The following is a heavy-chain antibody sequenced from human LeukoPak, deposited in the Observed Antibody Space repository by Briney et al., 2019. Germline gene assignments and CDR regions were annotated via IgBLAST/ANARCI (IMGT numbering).Heavy chain of an antibody. J-gene: IGHJ4*02. CDR3: ARDPEQWLVLGAFDY. CDR1: GFTFSSYA. Sequence: PGRSLRLSCAASGFTFSSYAMHWVRQAPGKGLEWVAVISYDGSNKYYADSVKGRFTISRDNSKNTLYLQMNSLRAEDTAVYYCARDPEQWLVLGAFDYWGQGTLVTVSS. D-gene: IGHD6-19*01. V-gene: IGHV3-30-3*01. CDR2: ISYDGSNK.